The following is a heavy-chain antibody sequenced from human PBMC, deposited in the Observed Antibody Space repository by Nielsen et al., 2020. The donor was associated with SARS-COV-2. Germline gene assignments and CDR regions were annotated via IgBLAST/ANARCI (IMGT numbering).Heavy chain of an antibody. J-gene: IGHJ5*02. V-gene: IGHV4-59*04. CDR2: IYYSGST. CDR1: GGSISSYY. CDR3: ATSPDYDILTGYAS. Sequence: SETLSLTCTVSGGSISSYYWSWIRQPPGKGLEWIGYIYYSGSTYYNPSLKSRVTISVDTSKNQFSLKLSSVTVADTAVYYCATSPDYDILTGYASWGQGTLVTVSS. D-gene: IGHD3-9*01.